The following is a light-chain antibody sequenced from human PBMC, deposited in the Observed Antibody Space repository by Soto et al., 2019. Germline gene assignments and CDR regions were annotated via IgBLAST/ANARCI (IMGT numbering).Light chain of an antibody. Sequence: EIVLTQSPGTLSLSPGERATLSCRASQSVSSSYLAWYQQKPGQAPRFLIYGATTRASGIPDGFSGSGSGTDFTLTISRLEPEDFAVYYCQQYGSSPLTFGGGTKVETK. V-gene: IGKV3-20*01. J-gene: IGKJ4*01. CDR3: QQYGSSPLT. CDR2: GAT. CDR1: QSVSSSY.